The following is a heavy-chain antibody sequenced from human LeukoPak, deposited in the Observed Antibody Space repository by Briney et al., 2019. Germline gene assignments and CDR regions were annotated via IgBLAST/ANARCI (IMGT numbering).Heavy chain of an antibody. J-gene: IGHJ4*02. CDR1: GFTFDDYA. Sequence: GRSLGLSCAASGFTFDDYAMHWVRQAPGKGLEWVSGISWNSGSIGYADSVKGRFTISSDTATKSVYLQMDSLRAEDTAVYYCARDHNWAFDNWGQGTLVTVSS. D-gene: IGHD1-20*01. CDR3: ARDHNWAFDN. CDR2: ISWNSGSI. V-gene: IGHV3-9*01.